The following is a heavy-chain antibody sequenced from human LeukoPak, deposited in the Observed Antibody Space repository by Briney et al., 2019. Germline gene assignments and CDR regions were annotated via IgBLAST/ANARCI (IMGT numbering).Heavy chain of an antibody. CDR2: MNPNSGNT. V-gene: IGHV1-8*01. CDR3: ARVLRGGSSIL. CDR1: GYTFTNND. J-gene: IGHJ4*02. D-gene: IGHD6-13*01. Sequence: VASVKVSCKASGYTFTNNDINCVRQATGQGLEWMGWMNPNSGNTGYAQKFQGRVTMTRSTSISTAYMELSSLTSEDTAVYYCARVLRGGSSILWGQGTLVTVSS.